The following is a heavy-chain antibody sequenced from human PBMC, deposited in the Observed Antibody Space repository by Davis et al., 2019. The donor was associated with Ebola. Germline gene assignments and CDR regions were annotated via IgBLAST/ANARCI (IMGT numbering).Heavy chain of an antibody. D-gene: IGHD2/OR15-2a*01. CDR3: AKGGARYFYHYYGMDV. CDR2: ISSSGSTI. CDR1: GFTFSDYY. V-gene: IGHV3-11*01. J-gene: IGHJ6*02. Sequence: PGGSLRLSCAASGFTFSDYYMSWIRQAPGKGLEWVSYISSSGSTIYYADSVKGRFTISRDKSKNTLYLQMNSLRADDTALYYCAKGGARYFYHYYGMDVWGQGTTVTVSS.